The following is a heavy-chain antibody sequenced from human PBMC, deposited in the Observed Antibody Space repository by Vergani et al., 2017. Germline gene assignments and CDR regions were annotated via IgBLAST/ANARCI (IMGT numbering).Heavy chain of an antibody. D-gene: IGHD4-17*01. CDR1: GYTFTSYA. Sequence: QVQLVQSGAEVKKPGASVKVSCKASGYTFTSYAMHWVRQAPGQGLEWMGIINPSGGSTSYAQKFQGRVTMTRDTSTSTVYMELSSLRSEDTAVYYCARGMTTETTDLDGFDIWGQGTMVSVSS. V-gene: IGHV1-46*01. CDR3: ARGMTTETTDLDGFDI. CDR2: INPSGGST. J-gene: IGHJ3*02.